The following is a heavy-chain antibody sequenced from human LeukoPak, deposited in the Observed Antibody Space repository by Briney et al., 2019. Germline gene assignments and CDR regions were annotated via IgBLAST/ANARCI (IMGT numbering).Heavy chain of an antibody. J-gene: IGHJ4*02. CDR3: ASLTYYYDSSGYYD. D-gene: IGHD3-22*01. CDR2: INHSGST. Sequence: SETLSLTCAVYGGSFSGYYWSWIRQPPGKGLEWIGEINHSGSTNYNPSLKSRVTISVDTSKNQFSLKLSSVTAADTAVYYCASLTYYYDSSGYYDWGQGTLVTVSS. V-gene: IGHV4-34*01. CDR1: GGSFSGYY.